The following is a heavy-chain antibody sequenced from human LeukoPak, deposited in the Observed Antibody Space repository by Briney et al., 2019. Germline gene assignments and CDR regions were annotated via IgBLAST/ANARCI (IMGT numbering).Heavy chain of an antibody. Sequence: HAGGSLRLSCAASGFTFSSYGMHWVRQAPGKGLEWVAFIRYDGSNKYYADSVKGRFTISRDNSKNTLYLQMNSLRAEDTAVYYCARGVGATPYGMDVWGQGTTVTVSS. J-gene: IGHJ6*02. CDR2: IRYDGSNK. CDR1: GFTFSSYG. D-gene: IGHD1-26*01. V-gene: IGHV3-30*02. CDR3: ARGVGATPYGMDV.